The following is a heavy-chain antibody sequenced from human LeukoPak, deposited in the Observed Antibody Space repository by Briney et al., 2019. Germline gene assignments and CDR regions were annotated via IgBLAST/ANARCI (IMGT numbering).Heavy chain of an antibody. Sequence: SETLSLTCTVSGGSIRSYYWGWIRQPPGKGLEWIGYIYYSGSTNYNPSLKSRVTISVDTSKNQFSLKLSSVTAADTAVYYCARVGTGVPAAELDYWGQGTLVTVSS. CDR1: GGSIRSYY. CDR3: ARVGTGVPAAELDY. CDR2: IYYSGST. D-gene: IGHD2-2*01. J-gene: IGHJ4*02. V-gene: IGHV4-59*01.